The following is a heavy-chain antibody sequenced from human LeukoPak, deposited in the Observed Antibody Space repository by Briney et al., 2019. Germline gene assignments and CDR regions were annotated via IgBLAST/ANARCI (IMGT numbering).Heavy chain of an antibody. J-gene: IGHJ3*02. CDR2: IYSGGST. CDR1: GFTVSSNY. V-gene: IGHV3-66*01. D-gene: IGHD3-22*01. CDR3: ARDMDYYDSSGWNAFDI. Sequence: PGGPLRLSCAASGFTVSSNYMSWVRQAPGKGLEWVSVIYSGGSTYYADSVKGRFTISRDNSKNTLYLQMNSLRAEDTAVYYCARDMDYYDSSGWNAFDIWGQGTMVTVSS.